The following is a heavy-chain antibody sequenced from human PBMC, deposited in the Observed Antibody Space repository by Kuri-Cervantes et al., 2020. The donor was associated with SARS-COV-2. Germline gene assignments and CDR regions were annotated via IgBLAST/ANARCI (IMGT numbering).Heavy chain of an antibody. Sequence: SVKVSCKASGGTFSSYAISWVRQAPGQGLEWMGGIIPIFGTANYAQKFQGRVTITADESTSTACMELCSLRSEDTAVYYCARRRIAVAGAEGAYFDCWGQGTLVTVSS. V-gene: IGHV1-69*13. D-gene: IGHD6-19*01. CDR3: ARRRIAVAGAEGAYFDC. CDR1: GGTFSSYA. CDR2: IIPIFGTA. J-gene: IGHJ4*02.